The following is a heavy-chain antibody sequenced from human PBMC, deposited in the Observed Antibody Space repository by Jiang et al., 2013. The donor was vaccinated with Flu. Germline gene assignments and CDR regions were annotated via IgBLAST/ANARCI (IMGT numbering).Heavy chain of an antibody. D-gene: IGHD3-22*01. J-gene: IGHJ3*02. Sequence: LVKPSETLSLTCTVSGGSISSSSYYWGWIRQPPGKGLEWIGSIYYSGSTYYNPSLKSRVTISVDTSKNQFSLKLSSVTAADTAVYYCASAPLIKDAFDIWGQGTMVTVSS. CDR3: ASAPLIKDAFDI. CDR1: GGSISSSSYY. V-gene: IGHV4-39*01. CDR2: IYYSGST.